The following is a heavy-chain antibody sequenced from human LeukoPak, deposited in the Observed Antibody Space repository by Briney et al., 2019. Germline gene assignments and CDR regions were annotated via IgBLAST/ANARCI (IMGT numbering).Heavy chain of an antibody. Sequence: PGGSLRLSCAASGFTFSSYAMSWVRQAPGKGLEWVSAISGSGGSTYYADTVKGRFTISRDNSKNTLYLQMNSLRAEDTAVYYCAKAADLWLLRNYFDYWGQGTLVTVSS. J-gene: IGHJ4*02. V-gene: IGHV3-23*01. D-gene: IGHD3-22*01. CDR2: ISGSGGST. CDR3: AKAADLWLLRNYFDY. CDR1: GFTFSSYA.